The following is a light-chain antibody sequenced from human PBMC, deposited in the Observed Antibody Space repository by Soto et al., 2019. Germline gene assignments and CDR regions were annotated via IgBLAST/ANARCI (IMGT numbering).Light chain of an antibody. J-gene: IGKJ4*01. CDR1: QSVSSY. V-gene: IGKV3-11*01. Sequence: EIVLTQSPATLSLSPGERATLSCRASQSVSSYLAWYQQKPGQAPRLLIFGASNRATGIPARFSGSGSGTDFTLTISSLDPEDFAVYYCQQRSNWPFTFGGGTKVDIK. CDR3: QQRSNWPFT. CDR2: GAS.